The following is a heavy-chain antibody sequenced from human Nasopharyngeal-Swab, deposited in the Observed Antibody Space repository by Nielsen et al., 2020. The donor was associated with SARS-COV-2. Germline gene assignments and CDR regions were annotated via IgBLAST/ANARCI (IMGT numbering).Heavy chain of an antibody. CDR1: GFTFGDYA. J-gene: IGHJ3*02. D-gene: IGHD1-26*01. CDR2: IRSKTYGGAP. Sequence: GESLKISCTTSGFTFGDYAMSWFRQAPGKGVEWVGFIRSKTYGGAPEYAPSVKGRFTISRDGAESIAYLQMNSLETEDTGVYYCARSVGSFYGQGAFDIWGQGTMVTVSS. CDR3: ARSVGSFYGQGAFDI. V-gene: IGHV3-49*01.